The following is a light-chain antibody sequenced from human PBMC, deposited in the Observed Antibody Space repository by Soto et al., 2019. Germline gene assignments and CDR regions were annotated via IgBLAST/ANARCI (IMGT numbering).Light chain of an antibody. V-gene: IGKV3-11*01. CDR1: QSVSSY. J-gene: IGKJ2*01. CDR2: DAS. CDR3: QQRKT. Sequence: EIVLTQSPATLSLSPGERATLSCRASQSVSSYLACYQQKPGQAPRLLIYDASNRATGIPAKFSGSGSGTDFKLTISSLEPEDFAVYYCQQRKTFGQGTKLEIK.